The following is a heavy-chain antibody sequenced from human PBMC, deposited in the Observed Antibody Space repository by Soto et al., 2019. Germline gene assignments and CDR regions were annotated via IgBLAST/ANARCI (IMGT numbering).Heavy chain of an antibody. CDR3: ARLPAGVRGVLVDY. D-gene: IGHD3-10*01. V-gene: IGHV4-39*01. CDR2: IYYSGST. Sequence: SETLSLTCTVSGGSISSSSYYWGWIRQPPGKGLEWIGSIYYSGSTYYNPSLKSRVTISVDTSKNQFSLKLSSVTAADTAVYYCARLPAGVRGVLVDYWGQGTLVTVSS. J-gene: IGHJ4*02. CDR1: GGSISSSSYY.